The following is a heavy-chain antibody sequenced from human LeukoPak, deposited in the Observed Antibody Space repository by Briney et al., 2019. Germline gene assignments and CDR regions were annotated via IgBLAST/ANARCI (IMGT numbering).Heavy chain of an antibody. J-gene: IGHJ6*02. CDR1: EGTFSSYA. D-gene: IGHD1-26*01. CDR3: ARPDVVGATSVSIPYGMDV. Sequence: ASVKVSCKASEGTFSSYAISWVRQAPGQGLEWMGGIIPIFGTANYAQKFQGRVTITADESTSTAYMELSSLRSEDTAVYYCARPDVVGATSVSIPYGMDVWGQGTTVTVSS. CDR2: IIPIFGTA. V-gene: IGHV1-69*13.